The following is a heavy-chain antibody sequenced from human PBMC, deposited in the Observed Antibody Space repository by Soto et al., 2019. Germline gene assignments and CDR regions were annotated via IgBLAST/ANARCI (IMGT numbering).Heavy chain of an antibody. V-gene: IGHV5-51*01. D-gene: IGHD3-9*01. CDR1: GYSFTSYW. J-gene: IGHJ4*02. CDR2: IYPGDSDT. CDR3: ARLNYDILTGYYRVPLDY. Sequence: PGESLRISCKGSGYSFTSYWIGGVRQMPGKGLEWMGIIYPGDSDTRYSPSFQGQVTISADKSISTAYLQWSSLKASDTAMYYCARLNYDILTGYYRVPLDYWGQGTLVTVSS.